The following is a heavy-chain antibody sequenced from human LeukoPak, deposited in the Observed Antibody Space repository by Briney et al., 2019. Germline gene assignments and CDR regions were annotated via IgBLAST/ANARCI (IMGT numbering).Heavy chain of an antibody. J-gene: IGHJ6*03. CDR3: AKAIGKSAYYYMHV. Sequence: GGSLRLSCAASGFTFDDYAMHWVRQAPGKGLEWVSGISWNSGRIGYADSVKGRFTISRDNAKNSLYLQMNSLRAEDMALYYCAKAIGKSAYYYMHVWGKGTTVTVSS. D-gene: IGHD4-23*01. V-gene: IGHV3-9*03. CDR1: GFTFDDYA. CDR2: ISWNSGRI.